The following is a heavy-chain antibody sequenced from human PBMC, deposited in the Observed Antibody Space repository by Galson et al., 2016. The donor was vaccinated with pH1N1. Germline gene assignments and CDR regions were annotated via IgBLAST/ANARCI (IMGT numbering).Heavy chain of an antibody. D-gene: IGHD3-22*01. V-gene: IGHV4-61*02. CDR1: GDSITSGTYNY. CDR2: FHTSGST. Sequence: TLSLTCKVSGDSITSGTYNYWSWIRQPAGKGLEWIGRFHTSGSTNYQPSLNSRVTISLDASNNQFSLKLTSVTAADTAVYYCAREADSSDSTGYYYKTFDYWGQGILVTVSS. CDR3: AREADSSDSTGYYYKTFDY. J-gene: IGHJ4*02.